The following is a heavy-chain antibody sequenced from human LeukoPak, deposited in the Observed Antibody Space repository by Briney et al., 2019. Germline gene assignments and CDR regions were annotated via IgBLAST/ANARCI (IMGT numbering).Heavy chain of an antibody. V-gene: IGHV3-74*01. Sequence: GGSLRLSCAASGFTFSSYWMHWVRQAPGKGLVWVARINTNGSPTQYADSVKGRFTISRDNSKNTLYLQMNSLRAEDTAVYYCAKLLAPYSSSWPLLAYWGQGALVTVSS. CDR1: GFTFSSYW. CDR3: AKLLAPYSSSWPLLAY. J-gene: IGHJ4*02. D-gene: IGHD6-13*01. CDR2: INTNGSPT.